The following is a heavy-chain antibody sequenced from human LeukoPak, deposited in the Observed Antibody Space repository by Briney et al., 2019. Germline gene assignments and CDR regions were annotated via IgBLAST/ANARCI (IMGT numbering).Heavy chain of an antibody. V-gene: IGHV1-69*13. CDR3: ARSRTTGTTWWAFDI. Sequence: SVKVSCKASGGTFSSYAISWVRQAPGHGLEWMGGIIPIFGTANYAQKCQGRVTITADESTRTAYMELSSLRSEDMAVYYCARSRTTGTTWWAFDIWGQGTMVTVSS. D-gene: IGHD1-1*01. CDR1: GGTFSSYA. CDR2: IIPIFGTA. J-gene: IGHJ3*02.